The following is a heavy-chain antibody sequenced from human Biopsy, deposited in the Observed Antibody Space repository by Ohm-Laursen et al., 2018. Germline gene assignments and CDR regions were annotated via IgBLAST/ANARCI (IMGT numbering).Heavy chain of an antibody. CDR2: IWYDGSNK. D-gene: IGHD3-10*01. CDR3: ARDRYYGSANYFGYYNMDV. CDR1: GFTFSSYG. Sequence: SLRLSCAASGFTFSSYGMHWVRQAPGKGLEWVAVIWYDGSNKYYADSVKGLFTISRDNSKNTLFLQMNNLRAEDTAVYYCARDRYYGSANYFGYYNMDVWGQGTTVTVSS. V-gene: IGHV3-33*01. J-gene: IGHJ6*02.